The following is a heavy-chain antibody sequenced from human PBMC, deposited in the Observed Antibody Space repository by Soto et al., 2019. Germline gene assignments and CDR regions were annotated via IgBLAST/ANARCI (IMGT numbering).Heavy chain of an antibody. CDR2: INPNSGDT. D-gene: IGHD3-16*01. J-gene: IGHJ4*02. V-gene: IGHV1-2*02. CDR1: GYTFTDYY. CDR3: ARDPIGGGAPYYFDY. Sequence: QVHLVQSGAEVRKPGASVRVSCKASGYTFTDYYLYWLRQAPGQGLEWLGGINPNSGDTVYALKFQGRVTMTRDTSISTAYMDVRGLRSDDTAVYYCARDPIGGGAPYYFDYWGQGILVTVSS.